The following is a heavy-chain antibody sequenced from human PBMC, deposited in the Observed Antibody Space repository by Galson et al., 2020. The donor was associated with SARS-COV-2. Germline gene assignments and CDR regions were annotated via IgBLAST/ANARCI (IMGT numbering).Heavy chain of an antibody. D-gene: IGHD5-12*01. V-gene: IGHV2-5*01. Sequence: ESGPPQAQPKQTLTLTRTFSGFSLSSSGVGVGWIRQTQGKALEWLALIYLNDDKRHSPSLENRLTITQDTSKNQVVITMTNVDSVDTGTYFCARSRGHDAYDYRAPVDIWGQGTMVTVSS. CDR3: ARSRGHDAYDYRAPVDI. J-gene: IGHJ3*02. CDR1: GFSLSSSGVG. CDR2: IYLNDDK.